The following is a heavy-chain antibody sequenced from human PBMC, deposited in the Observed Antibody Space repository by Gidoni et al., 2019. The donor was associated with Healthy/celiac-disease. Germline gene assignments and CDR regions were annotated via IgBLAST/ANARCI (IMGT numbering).Heavy chain of an antibody. V-gene: IGHV1-24*01. J-gene: IGHJ4*02. Sequence: QVQLVQSGAEVTKPGASVKVSCKVSGYTLTELSMPWVLQAPGKGLEWMGGVDPEDGETIYAQKFQGRVTMTEDTSTDTAYMELSSLRSEDTAVYYCATKTPSGWYVRDYWGQGTLVTVSS. D-gene: IGHD6-19*01. CDR3: ATKTPSGWYVRDY. CDR2: VDPEDGET. CDR1: GYTLTELS.